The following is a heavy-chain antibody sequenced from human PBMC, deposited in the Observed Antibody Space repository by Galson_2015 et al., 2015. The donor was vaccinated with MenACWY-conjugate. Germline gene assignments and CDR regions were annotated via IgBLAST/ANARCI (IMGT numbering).Heavy chain of an antibody. CDR3: ARVNSAWYPFDY. V-gene: IGHV3-48*01. D-gene: IGHD6-19*01. J-gene: IGHJ4*02. CDR2: IRSTDSSSSGSII. CDR1: GFTFSSYT. Sequence: SLRLSCAASGFTFSSYTLNWVRQAPGKGLEWISYIRSTDSSSSGSIINYADSVRGRFTISRDNAKNSLYLQMNSLRGEDTAVYYCARVNSAWYPFDYWGQGILVTVSS.